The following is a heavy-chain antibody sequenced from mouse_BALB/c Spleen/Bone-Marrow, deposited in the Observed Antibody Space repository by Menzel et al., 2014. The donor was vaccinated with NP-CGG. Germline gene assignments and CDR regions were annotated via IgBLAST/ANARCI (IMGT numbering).Heavy chain of an antibody. D-gene: IGHD2-4*01. CDR1: GYTFTSYW. V-gene: IGHV1-7*01. CDR2: IYPSTGYT. Sequence: QVQLKESGAELAKPGASVKMSCKASGYTFTSYWMHWVKQRPGQGLEWIGYIYPSTGYTEYNQKFKDKVTLTADKSSSTAYVQLSSLTSEDSAVYYCARDDYAYWGQGTLVTVSA. CDR3: ARDDYAY. J-gene: IGHJ3*01.